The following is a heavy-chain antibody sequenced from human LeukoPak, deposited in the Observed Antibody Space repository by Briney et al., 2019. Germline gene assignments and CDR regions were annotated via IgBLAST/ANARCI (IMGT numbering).Heavy chain of an antibody. CDR1: GFTVSSNY. CDR2: IYSGGST. D-gene: IGHD5-24*01. Sequence: PGGSLRLSCAASGFTVSSNYMSWVRQAPGKGLEWVSVIYSGGSTYYADSVKGRFTISRDNSENTLYLQMNSLRAEDTAVYYCARGRNYYYYYMDVWGKGTTVTISS. J-gene: IGHJ6*03. CDR3: ARGRNYYYYYMDV. V-gene: IGHV3-53*01.